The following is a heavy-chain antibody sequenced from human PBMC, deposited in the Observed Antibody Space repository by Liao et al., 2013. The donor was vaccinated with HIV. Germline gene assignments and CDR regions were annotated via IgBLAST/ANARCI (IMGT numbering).Heavy chain of an antibody. Sequence: QVQLQESGPGLVKSSETLSLTCTVSGDSIGTDYWSWIRQPPGKGLEWIGYALHTGSTNYNPSLKSRVTISLDTAHNKVSLNLTSVTAADTAVYYCARGGDSRKTGYWG. V-gene: IGHV4-59*01. CDR2: ALHTGST. CDR1: GDSIGTDY. J-gene: IGHJ4*01. D-gene: IGHD4-11*01. CDR3: ARGGDSRKTGY.